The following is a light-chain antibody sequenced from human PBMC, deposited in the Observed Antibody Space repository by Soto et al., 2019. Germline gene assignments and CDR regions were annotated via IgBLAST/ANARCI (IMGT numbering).Light chain of an antibody. CDR2: YDS. Sequence: YELTQPPSVSVAPGKTARITCGGNNIGSKSVHWYQQKPGQAPVLVIYYDSDRPSGIPERFSGSNSGNTATLTISRVEAGDEADYYCQVWDSSSDHAYVFGTGTKVTVL. J-gene: IGLJ1*01. CDR1: NIGSKS. V-gene: IGLV3-21*04. CDR3: QVWDSSSDHAYV.